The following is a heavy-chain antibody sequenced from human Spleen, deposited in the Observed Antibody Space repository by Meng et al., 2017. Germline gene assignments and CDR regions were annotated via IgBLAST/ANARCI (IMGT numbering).Heavy chain of an antibody. CDR1: GYNFISDW. Sequence: TVSCKGSGYNFISDWIGWLRQMPGKGLEWMGFIYPSDSDTRYRPSFQGQVTISADKSISTAYLQWSSLKASDTAMYYCARHDLTGTTTGYYGMDVWVPGNTV. CDR2: IYPSDSDT. V-gene: IGHV5-51*01. D-gene: IGHD1-7*01. J-gene: IGHJ6*02. CDR3: ARHDLTGTTTGYYGMDV.